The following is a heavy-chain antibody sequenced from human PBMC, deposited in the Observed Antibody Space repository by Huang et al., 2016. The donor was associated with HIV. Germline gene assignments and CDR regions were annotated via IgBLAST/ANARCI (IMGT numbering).Heavy chain of an antibody. Sequence: QVHLVQSGPEVKRPGASVKVSCKASGYSFTTYGISWVRQAPGQGLEWMGWISPYSGDTNYAQKVQDRVTMTTDISTGTVYMELRSLRSDDTAVYYCARHNGYSGGFAMDWGQGTLVTVSS. CDR3: ARHNGYSGGFAMD. CDR1: GYSFTTYG. D-gene: IGHD5-12*01. CDR2: ISPYSGDT. V-gene: IGHV1-18*04. J-gene: IGHJ4*02.